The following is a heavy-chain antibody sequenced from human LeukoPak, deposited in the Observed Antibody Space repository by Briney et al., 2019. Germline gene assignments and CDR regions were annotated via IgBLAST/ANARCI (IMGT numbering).Heavy chain of an antibody. CDR2: IKQDGSEK. CDR3: AQDWIDGDSGIDQ. CDR1: GFTFSSYW. Sequence: PGGSLRLSCAASGFTFSSYWMSWVRQAPGKGLEWVANIKQDGSEKYYVDSVKGRFTISRDNSKNMLFLQMNGLKVEDTAIYFCAQDWIDGDSGIDQWGQGTPVTVS. J-gene: IGHJ4*02. D-gene: IGHD4-17*01. V-gene: IGHV3-7*03.